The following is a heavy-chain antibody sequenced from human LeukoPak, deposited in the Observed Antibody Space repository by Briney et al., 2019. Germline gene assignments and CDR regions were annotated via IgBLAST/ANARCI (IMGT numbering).Heavy chain of an antibody. CDR2: MYYSGST. V-gene: IGHV4-59*08. CDR1: GGSISSFY. CDR3: ARGGQQLPQEVDAFDI. Sequence: SETLSLTCTVSGGSISSFYWSWFRQPPGKGLEWIGLMYYSGSTYYNPSLKSRVSLSVDTSKNQFSLKLSSVTAADTAVYYCARGGQQLPQEVDAFDIWGQGTMVTVSS. J-gene: IGHJ3*02. D-gene: IGHD6-13*01.